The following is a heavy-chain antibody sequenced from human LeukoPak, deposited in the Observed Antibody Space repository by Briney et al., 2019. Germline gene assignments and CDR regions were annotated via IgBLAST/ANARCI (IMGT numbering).Heavy chain of an antibody. D-gene: IGHD6-19*01. CDR3: ARRTRRLPPGLRGSGWYLEYFDY. CDR1: GGSISSGGYY. Sequence: SQTLSLTCTVSGGSISSGGYYWSWIRQHPGKGLEWIGYIYYSGSTYYNPSLKSRVTISVDTSKNQFSLKLSSVTAADTAVYYCARRTRRLPPGLRGSGWYLEYFDYWGQGTLVTVSS. CDR2: IYYSGST. V-gene: IGHV4-31*03. J-gene: IGHJ4*02.